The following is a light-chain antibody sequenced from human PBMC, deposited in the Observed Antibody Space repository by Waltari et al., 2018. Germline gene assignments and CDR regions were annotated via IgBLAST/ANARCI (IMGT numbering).Light chain of an antibody. J-gene: IGLJ1*01. CDR2: EAM. Sequence: HSALTQPASVTGSPGQSVTISCTGTSRDIGSFDLVSWFQQHPGKAPKLIIHEAMKRPSGVSSRYSGSKSGVTAALTISGLRADDDADYYCCAYAGNSVYVFGTGTKVTVL. CDR1: SRDIGSFDL. CDR3: CAYAGNSVYV. V-gene: IGLV2-23*01.